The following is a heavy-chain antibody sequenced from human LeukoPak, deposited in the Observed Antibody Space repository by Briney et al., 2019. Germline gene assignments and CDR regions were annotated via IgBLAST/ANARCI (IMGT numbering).Heavy chain of an antibody. J-gene: IGHJ4*02. CDR3: ARGWRYSSGSGIVYSYDG. D-gene: IGHD6-19*01. Sequence: SETLSLTCTVSGGSISSYYWSWIRQPPGKGLEWIGYIYYSGSTNYNPSLKSRVTISVDTSKNQFSLKLSSVTAADTAVYYCARGWRYSSGSGIVYSYDGWGQGTLVTVSS. CDR1: GGSISSYY. CDR2: IYYSGST. V-gene: IGHV4-59*01.